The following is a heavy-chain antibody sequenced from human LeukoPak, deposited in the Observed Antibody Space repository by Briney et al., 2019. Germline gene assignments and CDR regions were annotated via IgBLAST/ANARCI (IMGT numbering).Heavy chain of an antibody. CDR1: GFTFSSYD. Sequence: HAGGSLRLSCAASGFTFSSYDMHWVRQVTGKGLEWVPAIGTAGDTYYPGSVKGRFTISRENAKNSLYLQMNSLRAGDTAVYYCARGYCSGGSCYYYYYGMDVWGQGTTVTVSS. CDR3: ARGYCSGGSCYYYYYGMDV. V-gene: IGHV3-13*01. D-gene: IGHD2-15*01. J-gene: IGHJ6*02. CDR2: IGTAGDT.